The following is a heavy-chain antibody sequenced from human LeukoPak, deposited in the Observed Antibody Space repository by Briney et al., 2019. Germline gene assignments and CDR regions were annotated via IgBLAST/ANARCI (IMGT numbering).Heavy chain of an antibody. Sequence: SETLSLTCTVSGGSISSYYWSWIRQPPGKGLEWIGYIYYSGSTNYNPSLKSRVTISVDTSKNQSSLKLSSVTAADTAVYYCARGRDGPFLDYWGQGTLVTVSS. CDR3: ARGRDGPFLDY. CDR2: IYYSGST. J-gene: IGHJ4*02. CDR1: GGSISSYY. V-gene: IGHV4-59*01.